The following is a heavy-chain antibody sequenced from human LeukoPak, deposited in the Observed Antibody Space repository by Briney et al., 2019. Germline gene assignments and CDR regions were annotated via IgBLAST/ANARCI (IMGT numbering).Heavy chain of an antibody. J-gene: IGHJ5*02. V-gene: IGHV1-2*02. CDR3: ATNILVRDIINWFDP. CDR2: IKPNSGGT. Sequence: ASVNVSCKASGYTFTGYYMHWVRQAPGQGLEWMGWIKPNSGGTRSAQKFQGRVTMTRDTSISTAYMELSSLRYDDTAVYYCATNILVRDIINWFDPWGQGTLVTVSS. D-gene: IGHD3-10*01. CDR1: GYTFTGYY.